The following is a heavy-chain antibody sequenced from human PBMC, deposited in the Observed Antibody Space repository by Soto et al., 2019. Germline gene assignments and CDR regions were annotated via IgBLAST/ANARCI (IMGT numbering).Heavy chain of an antibody. D-gene: IGHD3-10*02. Sequence: QVQLQQWGAGLLKPSETLSLTCAVYGGSFSGYYWSWIRQPPGKGLEWIGEINHSGSTNYNPSLKSRVTISVDTSKNQFSLMLSSVTAADTAVYFCARGGVRPFDYWGQGTLVTVSS. CDR3: ARGGVRPFDY. CDR1: GGSFSGYY. J-gene: IGHJ4*02. CDR2: INHSGST. V-gene: IGHV4-34*01.